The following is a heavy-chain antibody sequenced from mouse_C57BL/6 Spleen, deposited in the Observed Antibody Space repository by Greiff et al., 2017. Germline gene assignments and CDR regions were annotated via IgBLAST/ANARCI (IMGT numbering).Heavy chain of an antibody. CDR2: INPSNGGS. Sequence: QVQLQQPGTELAKPGASVKLSCKASGYTFTSYWLHWVKQRPGQGLEWIGNINPSNGGSNYNEKFKSKATLTVDKSSSTAYMHLSSLTSEDSAVYYCAREGDFYDSREFAYWGQGTLVTVSA. CDR1: GYTFTSYW. D-gene: IGHD2-3*01. CDR3: AREGDFYDSREFAY. J-gene: IGHJ3*01. V-gene: IGHV1-53*01.